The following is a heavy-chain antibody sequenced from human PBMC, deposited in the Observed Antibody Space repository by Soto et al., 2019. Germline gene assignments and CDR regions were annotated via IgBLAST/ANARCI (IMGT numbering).Heavy chain of an antibody. D-gene: IGHD6-6*01. Sequence: GGSLRLSCAASGFTFSSYAMSWVRQAPGKGLEWVSAISGSGGSTYYADSVKGRFTISRDNSKNTLYLQMNSLRAEDTAVYYCAKARDVYSSSLRPGSLAGMDVWGQGTTVTVSS. CDR1: GFTFSSYA. CDR2: ISGSGGST. CDR3: AKARDVYSSSLRPGSLAGMDV. V-gene: IGHV3-23*01. J-gene: IGHJ6*02.